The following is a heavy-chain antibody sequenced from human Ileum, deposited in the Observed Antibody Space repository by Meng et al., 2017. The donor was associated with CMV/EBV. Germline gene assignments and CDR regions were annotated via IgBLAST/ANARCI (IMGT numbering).Heavy chain of an antibody. V-gene: IGHV3-74*01. Sequence: SCAASGFTFSSYWMHWVRQAPGKGLVWVSRINSDGSNTSYADSVKGRFTISRDNAKNTLYLQMNSLRAEDTAVYYCAGGVGADNWFDPWGQGTLVTVSS. CDR1: GFTFSSYW. CDR3: AGGVGADNWFDP. J-gene: IGHJ5*02. CDR2: INSDGSNT. D-gene: IGHD1-26*01.